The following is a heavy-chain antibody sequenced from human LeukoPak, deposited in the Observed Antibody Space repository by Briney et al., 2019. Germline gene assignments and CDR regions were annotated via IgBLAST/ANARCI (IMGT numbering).Heavy chain of an antibody. D-gene: IGHD3-22*01. V-gene: IGHV3-49*03. J-gene: IGHJ3*02. CDR1: GFTFGDYA. CDR3: TRDLFRDSSGYYFLESAFDI. CDR2: IRSKAYGGTT. Sequence: GGSLRLSCTASGFTFGDYAMSWFRQAPGKGLEWVGFIRSKAYGGTTEYAASVKGRFTISRDDSKSIAYLQMNSLKTEDTAVYYCTRDLFRDSSGYYFLESAFDIWGQGTMVTVSS.